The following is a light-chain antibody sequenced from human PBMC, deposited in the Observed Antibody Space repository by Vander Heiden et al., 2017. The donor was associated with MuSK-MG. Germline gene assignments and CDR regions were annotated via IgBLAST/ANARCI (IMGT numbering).Light chain of an antibody. CDR2: ENN. CDR3: GTWDSSLSAVV. J-gene: IGLJ2*01. CDR1: SSNIGNNY. Sequence: QSVLTQPSSVSAAPGQKVTISCSGSSSNIGNNYVSWYQQLPGTAPKLLIYENNKRPSGIPDRFSGSKYGTSATLGITGLQTGDEADYYCGTWDSSLSAVVFGGGTKLTVL. V-gene: IGLV1-51*02.